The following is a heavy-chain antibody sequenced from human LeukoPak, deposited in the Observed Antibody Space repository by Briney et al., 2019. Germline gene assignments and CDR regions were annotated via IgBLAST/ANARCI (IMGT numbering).Heavy chain of an antibody. J-gene: IGHJ4*02. CDR1: GGSFSGYY. CDR2: INHSGST. CDR3: ARGGGLRVREEFDY. D-gene: IGHD3-10*01. Sequence: SETLSLTCAVYGGSFSGYYWSWIRQPPGKGLEWIGEINHSGSTNYNPSLKSRVTISVDTSKNQFSLKLSSVTAAGTAVYYCARGGGLRVREEFDYWGQGTLVTVSS. V-gene: IGHV4-34*01.